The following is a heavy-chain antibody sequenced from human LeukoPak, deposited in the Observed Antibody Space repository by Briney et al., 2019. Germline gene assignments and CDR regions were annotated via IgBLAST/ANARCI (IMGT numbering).Heavy chain of an antibody. V-gene: IGHV3-48*01. CDR2: ISSSSSTI. D-gene: IGHD6-13*01. CDR3: ARFDGYSSSWSFDY. J-gene: IGHJ4*02. CDR1: GFTFSSYW. Sequence: PGGSLRLSCAASGFTFSSYWMSWVRQAPGKGLEWVSYISSSSSTIYYADSVKGRFTISRDNAKNSLYLQMNSLRAEDTAVYYCARFDGYSSSWSFDYWGQGTLVTVSS.